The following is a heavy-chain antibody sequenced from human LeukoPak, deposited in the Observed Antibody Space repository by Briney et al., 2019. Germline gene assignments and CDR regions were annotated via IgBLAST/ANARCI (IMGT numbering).Heavy chain of an antibody. D-gene: IGHD6-13*01. Sequence: SCKASGGTFSSYAMSWVRQAPGKGLEWVSAISGSGGSTYYADSVKGRFTISRDNSKNTLYLQMNSLRAEDTAVYYCAKGGRAAAGTYFDYWGQGTLVTVSS. J-gene: IGHJ4*02. CDR2: ISGSGGST. V-gene: IGHV3-23*01. CDR1: GGTFSSYA. CDR3: AKGGRAAAGTYFDY.